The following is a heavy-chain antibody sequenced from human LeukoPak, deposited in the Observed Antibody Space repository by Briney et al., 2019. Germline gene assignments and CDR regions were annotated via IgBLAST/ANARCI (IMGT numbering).Heavy chain of an antibody. V-gene: IGHV4-39*07. CDR1: GGSISSSSYY. CDR3: ARAGYSSSWYLGSDDNYFDY. Sequence: PSETLSLTCTVSGGSISSSSYYWGWIRQSPGKGLEWIGSIYYSGSTNYNPSLKSRVTISVETSKNQFSLKLSSVTAADTAVYYCARAGYSSSWYLGSDDNYFDYWGQGTLVTVSS. D-gene: IGHD6-13*01. CDR2: IYYSGST. J-gene: IGHJ4*02.